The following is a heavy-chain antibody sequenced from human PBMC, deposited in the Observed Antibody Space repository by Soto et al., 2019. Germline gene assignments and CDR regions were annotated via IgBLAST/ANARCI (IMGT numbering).Heavy chain of an antibody. Sequence: ASVKVSCKASGYTFTGYYMHWVRQAPGQGLEWMGWINPNSGGTNYAQKFQGRVTMTRDTSISTAYMELSRLRSDDTAVYSCARVSHTSGSYSRANDAFDIWGQGTMVTVSS. CDR1: GYTFTGYY. J-gene: IGHJ3*02. CDR3: ARVSHTSGSYSRANDAFDI. CDR2: INPNSGGT. V-gene: IGHV1-2*02. D-gene: IGHD1-26*01.